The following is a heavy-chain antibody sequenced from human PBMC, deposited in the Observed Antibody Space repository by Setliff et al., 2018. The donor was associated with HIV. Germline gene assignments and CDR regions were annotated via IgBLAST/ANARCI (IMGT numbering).Heavy chain of an antibody. Sequence: PGESPKISCQGFGYSFRSYSIAWVRQKPGKGLEWMGIIYPGDSDTRYSPSFEGQITISADKSISTAYLQWTSLEASDTAVYFCARQDGRAQYYFDSWGQGTLVTVSS. CDR2: IYPGDSDT. CDR3: ARQDGRAQYYFDS. V-gene: IGHV5-51*01. CDR1: GYSFRSYS. D-gene: IGHD3-10*01. J-gene: IGHJ4*02.